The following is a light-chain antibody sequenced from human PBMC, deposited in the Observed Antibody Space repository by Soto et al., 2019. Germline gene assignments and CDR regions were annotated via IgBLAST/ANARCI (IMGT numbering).Light chain of an antibody. J-gene: IGLJ3*02. CDR2: YDD. Sequence: QSVLTQPPSASEAPRQRFTISCSGSSSNIGTNGVNWYQQLPGKAPKLLIYYDDLLPSGVSDRFSGSKSGTSASLAISGLKSEDEADYYCAAWDDSLNGWVLGGGTKLTVL. CDR1: SSNIGTNG. CDR3: AAWDDSLNGWV. V-gene: IGLV1-36*01.